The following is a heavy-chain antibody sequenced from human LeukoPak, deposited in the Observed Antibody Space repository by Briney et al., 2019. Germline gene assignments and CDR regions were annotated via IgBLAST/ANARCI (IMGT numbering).Heavy chain of an antibody. J-gene: IGHJ4*02. V-gene: IGHV3-64D*06. Sequence: GGSLRLFCSASGFTFSRYAMHWVRQAPGKGLEYVSAISSNGGSTYYADSVKGRFTISRDNSKNTLYLQMSSLRAEDTAVYYCVTDRRGILVRGTTFDYWGQGTLVTVSS. CDR2: ISSNGGST. CDR1: GFTFSRYA. D-gene: IGHD3-10*01. CDR3: VTDRRGILVRGTTFDY.